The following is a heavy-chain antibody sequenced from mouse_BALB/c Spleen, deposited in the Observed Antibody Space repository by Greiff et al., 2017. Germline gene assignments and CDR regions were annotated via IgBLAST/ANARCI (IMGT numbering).Heavy chain of an antibody. J-gene: IGHJ4*01. Sequence: EVQLVESGGGLLQPKGSLKLSCAASGFTFNTYAMNWVRQAPGKGLEWVARIRSKSNNYATYYADSVKDRFTISRDDSQSMLYLQMNNLKTEDTAMYYCVRHWGLPYAMDYWGQGTSVTVSS. CDR3: VRHWGLPYAMDY. V-gene: IGHV10-1*02. CDR1: GFTFNTYA. CDR2: IRSKSNNYAT. D-gene: IGHD2-4*01.